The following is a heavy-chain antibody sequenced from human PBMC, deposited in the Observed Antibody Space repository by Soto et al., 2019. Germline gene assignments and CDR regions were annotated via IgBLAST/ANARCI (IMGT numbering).Heavy chain of an antibody. CDR1: GGSISSGGYY. J-gene: IGHJ4*02. CDR3: AKVWDVEMATIGVDY. Sequence: VQLQESGPGLVKPSQTLSLTCTVSGGSISSGGYYWSWIRQHPGKGLEWVSAISGSGGSTYYADSVKGRFTISRDNSKNTLYLQMNSLRAEDTAVYYCAKVWDVEMATIGVDYWGQGTLVTVSS. CDR2: ISGSGGST. D-gene: IGHD5-12*01. V-gene: IGHV3-23*01.